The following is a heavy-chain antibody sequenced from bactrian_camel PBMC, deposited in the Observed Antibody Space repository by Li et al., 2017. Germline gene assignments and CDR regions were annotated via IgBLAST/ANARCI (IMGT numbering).Heavy chain of an antibody. D-gene: IGHD6*01. CDR3: VKGLGTVVEGD. Sequence: DVQLVESGGGMVQPGGSLRLSCAASGCTFSKYAMTWVRLAPGKGLEWLASIYTSNNTYYQPSVKGRFTISRDNGKNTVNLQLVSLETEDTAKYYCVKGLGTVVEGDWGQGTQVTVS. CDR2: IYTSNNT. J-gene: IGHJ4*01. CDR1: GCTFSKYA. V-gene: IGHV3S40*01.